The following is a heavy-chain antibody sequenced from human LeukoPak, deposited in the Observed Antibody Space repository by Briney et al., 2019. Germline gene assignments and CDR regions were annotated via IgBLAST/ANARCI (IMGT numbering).Heavy chain of an antibody. CDR3: ARGRYYDSSGPFDY. CDR1: GGTFSSYA. V-gene: IGHV1-69*05. J-gene: IGHJ4*02. D-gene: IGHD3-22*01. Sequence: SVKVSCKASGGTFSSYAISWVRQAPGQGLEWMGRIIPIFGTANYAQRFQGRVTITTDESTSTAYMELSSLRSEDTAVYYCARGRYYDSSGPFDYWGQETLVTVSS. CDR2: IIPIFGTA.